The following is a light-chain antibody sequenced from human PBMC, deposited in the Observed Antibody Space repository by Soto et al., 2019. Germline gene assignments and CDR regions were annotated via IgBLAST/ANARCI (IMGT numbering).Light chain of an antibody. CDR3: QQRSNWPRST. V-gene: IGKV3-11*01. Sequence: EIVLTQSPATLSLSPGERATLSCRASQSVSSYLAWYQQKPGKAPRLLIYDASNRATGIPARFRGSGAGTDFTLTISSLEPEDFAVYYCQQRSNWPRSTFGQGTRLEIK. CDR2: DAS. CDR1: QSVSSY. J-gene: IGKJ5*01.